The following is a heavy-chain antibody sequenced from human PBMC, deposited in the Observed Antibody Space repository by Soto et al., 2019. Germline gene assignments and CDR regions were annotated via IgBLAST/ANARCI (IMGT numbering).Heavy chain of an antibody. V-gene: IGHV4-39*01. CDR3: ARIVEIGIAARPSWFDP. J-gene: IGHJ5*02. Sequence: SETLSLTCTVSGGSISSSSYYWGWIRQPPGKGLEWIGSIYYSGSTYYNPSLKSRVTISVDTSKNQFSLELSSVTAADTAVYYCARIVEIGIAARPSWFDPWGQGTLVTVSS. CDR2: IYYSGST. D-gene: IGHD6-6*01. CDR1: GGSISSSSYY.